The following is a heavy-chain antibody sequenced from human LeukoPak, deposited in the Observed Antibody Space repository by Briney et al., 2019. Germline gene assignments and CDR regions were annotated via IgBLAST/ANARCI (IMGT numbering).Heavy chain of an antibody. J-gene: IGHJ3*02. V-gene: IGHV4-59*01. CDR2: IYYSGST. CDR3: ARGIVGATTGAVIHAFDI. Sequence: SETLSLTCTVSGGSISSYYWSWIRQPPGKGLEWIGYIYYSGSTNYNPSLKSRVTISVDTSKNQFSLKLSSVTAADTAVYYCARGIVGATTGAVIHAFDIWGQGTMVTVSP. D-gene: IGHD1-26*01. CDR1: GGSISSYY.